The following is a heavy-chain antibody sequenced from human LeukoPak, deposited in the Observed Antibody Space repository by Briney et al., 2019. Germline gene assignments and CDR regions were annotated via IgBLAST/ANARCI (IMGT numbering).Heavy chain of an antibody. Sequence: GGSLRLSCAASGFTFSSYAMSWVRQAPGKGLEWVSGISGSGGNTYYADSVKGRFTISRDNSKNTLYLQMNNLRADDTAVYYCAKRGNYFEFDYWGQGTLVTVSS. J-gene: IGHJ4*02. D-gene: IGHD3-10*01. CDR1: GFTFSSYA. CDR2: ISGSGGNT. CDR3: AKRGNYFEFDY. V-gene: IGHV3-23*01.